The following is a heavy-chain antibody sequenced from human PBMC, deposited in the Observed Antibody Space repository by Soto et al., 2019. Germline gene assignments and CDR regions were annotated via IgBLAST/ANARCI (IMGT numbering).Heavy chain of an antibody. Sequence: GASVKVSCKASGYTFTSYAMHWVRQAPGQRLEWMGWINAGNGNTKYSQKFQGRVTITRDTSASTAYMELSSLRSEDTAVYYCASSYYYDSSGYALYYYYYGMYVWGQGTTVTVSS. CDR3: ASSYYYDSSGYALYYYYYGMYV. CDR1: GYTFTSYA. D-gene: IGHD3-22*01. V-gene: IGHV1-3*01. CDR2: INAGNGNT. J-gene: IGHJ6*02.